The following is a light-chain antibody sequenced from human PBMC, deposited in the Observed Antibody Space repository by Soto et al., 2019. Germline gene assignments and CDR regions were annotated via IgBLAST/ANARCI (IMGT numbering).Light chain of an antibody. CDR3: QQYGTSPPDT. Sequence: ETVLTQSPRSLSLSPGERATLSCRASQSVSFSYLAWYQQKPGQAPRLLIYGASSRATGIPDRFSGSGSGTDFTLTISELEPEDFAVYYCQQYGTSPPDTFGQGTRLEIK. CDR2: GAS. J-gene: IGKJ5*01. CDR1: QSVSFSY. V-gene: IGKV3-20*01.